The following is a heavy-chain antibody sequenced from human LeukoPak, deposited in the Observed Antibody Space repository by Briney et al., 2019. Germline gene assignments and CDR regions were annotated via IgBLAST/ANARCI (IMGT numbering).Heavy chain of an antibody. V-gene: IGHV3-21*01. CDR2: ISSSSYI. CDR1: GFTFSSYS. D-gene: IGHD2-15*01. Sequence: GGSLRLSCAVSGFTFSSYSMNWVRQAPGKGLEWVSSISSSSYIYYADSVKGRFTISRDNAKNSLYLQMNSLRAEDTAVYYCAARETLGYCSGGSCSTFQHWGQGTLVTVSS. CDR3: AARETLGYCSGGSCSTFQH. J-gene: IGHJ1*01.